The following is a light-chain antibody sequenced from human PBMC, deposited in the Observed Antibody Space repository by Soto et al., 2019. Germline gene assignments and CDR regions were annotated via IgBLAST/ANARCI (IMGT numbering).Light chain of an antibody. CDR3: QQYNNWWT. CDR1: QSVSSS. CDR2: GAS. V-gene: IGKV3-15*01. Sequence: EIVMTQSPATLSVSPGERATLSCRASQSVSSSLAWYQQKPGQAPRLLIYGASTRATGIPARFSGSGSGTEFTLTISSLQSEDFAVYYCQQYNNWWTLGQGTKVDI. J-gene: IGKJ1*01.